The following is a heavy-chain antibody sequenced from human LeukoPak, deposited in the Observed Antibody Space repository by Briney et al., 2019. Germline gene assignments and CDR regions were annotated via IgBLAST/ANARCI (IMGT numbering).Heavy chain of an antibody. J-gene: IGHJ6*03. CDR2: IYYSGST. CDR3: ARGHGYCSGGSCYSWYYYYYYMDV. V-gene: IGHV4-30-4*07. CDR1: GGSISSGGYS. D-gene: IGHD2-15*01. Sequence: SETLSLTCAVSGGSISSGGYSWSWIRQPPGKGLEWIGYIYYSGSTYYNPSLKSRVTISVDTSKNQFSLKLSSVTAADTAVYYCARGHGYCSGGSCYSWYYYYYYMDVWGKGTTVTVSS.